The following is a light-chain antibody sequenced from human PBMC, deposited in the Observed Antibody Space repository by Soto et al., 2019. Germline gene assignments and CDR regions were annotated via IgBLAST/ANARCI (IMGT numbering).Light chain of an antibody. J-gene: IGKJ1*01. CDR3: HQYGSSPQT. CDR1: QSVSSNY. V-gene: IGKV3-20*01. CDR2: GAS. Sequence: IVLTQSPGTLSLSPGERVTLSCRASQSVSSNYLAWYQQKPGQAPRLLIYGASSRATGISDRFSGSGSGTDFTLTISRLAPEDLAVYYCHQYGSSPQTFGQGTKVEIK.